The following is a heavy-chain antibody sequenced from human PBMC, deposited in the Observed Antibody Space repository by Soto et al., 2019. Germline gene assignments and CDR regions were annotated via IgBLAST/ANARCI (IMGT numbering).Heavy chain of an antibody. Sequence: EVQLLESGGGFVQPGGSMSRSCAASGFTFSSYAMSWVRQAPGKGLEWVSVIRGSGDRTYYADSVKGRFTITRDNSKNTLYMQMNALRAEDTAVYYCAKHKGPGTRYYYAIDVWGQGITVTFAS. CDR1: GFTFSSYA. J-gene: IGHJ6*02. CDR3: AKHKGPGTRYYYAIDV. D-gene: IGHD1-1*01. V-gene: IGHV3-23*01. CDR2: IRGSGDRT.